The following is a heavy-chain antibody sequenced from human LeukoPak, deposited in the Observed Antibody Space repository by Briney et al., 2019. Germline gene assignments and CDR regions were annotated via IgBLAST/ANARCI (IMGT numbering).Heavy chain of an antibody. V-gene: IGHV4-34*01. J-gene: IGHJ5*02. D-gene: IGHD3-10*01. CDR2: INHSGST. CDR1: GGSISGYY. CDR3: ARIYGSGSYYRGWFDP. Sequence: SETLSLTCTVSGGSISGYYWSWIRQPPGKGLEWIGEINHSGSTNYNPSLKSRVTISVDTSKNQFSLKLSSVTAADTAVYYCARIYGSGSYYRGWFDPWGQGTLVTVSS.